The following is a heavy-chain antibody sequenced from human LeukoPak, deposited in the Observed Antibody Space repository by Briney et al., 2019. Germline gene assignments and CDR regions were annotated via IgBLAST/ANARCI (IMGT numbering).Heavy chain of an antibody. CDR3: ARPLGTGAFGELS. Sequence: GGSLRLSCAASGFTFSDYYMSWICQAPGKGLEWVSYISSSSSYTNYADSVKGRFTISRDNAKNSLYLQMNSLRAEDTAVYYCARPLGTGAFGELSWGQGTLVTVSS. V-gene: IGHV3-11*06. D-gene: IGHD3-10*01. CDR1: GFTFSDYY. CDR2: ISSSSSYT. J-gene: IGHJ5*02.